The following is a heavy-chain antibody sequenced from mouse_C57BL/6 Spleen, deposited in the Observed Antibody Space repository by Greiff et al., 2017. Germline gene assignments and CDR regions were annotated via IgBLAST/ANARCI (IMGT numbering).Heavy chain of an antibody. Sequence: EVQLQQSGPELVKPGASVKISCKASGYTFTDYYMNWVKQSHGKSLEWIGDINPNNGGTSYNQKFKGKATLTVDKSSSTAYMELRSLTSEDSAVYYCASITTVVGIDYYARDYWGQGTSVTVSS. CDR1: GYTFTDYY. D-gene: IGHD1-1*01. J-gene: IGHJ4*01. CDR2: INPNNGGT. V-gene: IGHV1-26*01. CDR3: ASITTVVGIDYYARDY.